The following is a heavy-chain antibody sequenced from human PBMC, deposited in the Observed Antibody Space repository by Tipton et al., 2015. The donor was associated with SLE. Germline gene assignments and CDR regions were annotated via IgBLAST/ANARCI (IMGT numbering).Heavy chain of an antibody. J-gene: IGHJ3*02. Sequence: SLRLSCAASGFTFSSYWMSWVRQAPGKGLEWVANIKQDGSEKYYVDSVKGRFTISRDNAKNSLYLQMNSLRAEDTAVYYCAKGGPKVEDAFDIWGQGTMVTVSS. CDR3: AKGGPKVEDAFDI. V-gene: IGHV3-7*03. CDR1: GFTFSSYW. D-gene: IGHD2-15*01. CDR2: IKQDGSEK.